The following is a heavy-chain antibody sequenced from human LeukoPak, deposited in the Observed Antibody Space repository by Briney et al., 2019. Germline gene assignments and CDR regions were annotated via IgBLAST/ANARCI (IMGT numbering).Heavy chain of an antibody. CDR3: ARRGSCSWCPFDI. D-gene: IGHD2-2*01. CDR1: GYSISSSYY. J-gene: IGHJ3*02. Sequence: SETLSLTCAVSGYSISSSYYWGWIRPPPGKGLEWIGSIYHSGSSYYNPSLKSRVSISVDTSKNYFSLNLNSVTATDTAVYYCARRGSCSWCPFDIGGQGTMVIVSS. CDR2: IYHSGSS. V-gene: IGHV4-38-2*01.